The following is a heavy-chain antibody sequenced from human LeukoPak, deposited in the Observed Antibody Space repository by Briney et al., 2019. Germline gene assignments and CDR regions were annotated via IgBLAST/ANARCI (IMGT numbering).Heavy chain of an antibody. D-gene: IGHD3-3*01. CDR1: GFTFSSTG. CDR2: IRFDATSE. CDR3: AKAGPEWSALAY. J-gene: IGHJ4*02. V-gene: IGHV3-30*02. Sequence: PGGSLRLSCAASGFTFSSTGMHWVRQARGKGLECVAFIRFDATSEYCADSVGGRFTISRDISSNTLSLQMNSLRTEDTAMYYCAKAGPEWSALAYWGQGTLVTVSS.